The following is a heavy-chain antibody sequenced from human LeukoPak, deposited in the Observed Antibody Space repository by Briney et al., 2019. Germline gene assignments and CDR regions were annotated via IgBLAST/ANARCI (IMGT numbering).Heavy chain of an antibody. Sequence: EASETLSLTCTVSGGSISSYYWSWIRQPPGKGLEWIGYIYDSGSTNYNPSLKSRVTISGDTSKSQFSLKLRSVTAADTAVYYCARGYCISTSCYYWYFDLWGRGTLVTVSS. CDR1: GGSISSYY. CDR3: ARGYCISTSCYYWYFDL. J-gene: IGHJ2*01. V-gene: IGHV4-59*01. D-gene: IGHD2-2*01. CDR2: IYDSGST.